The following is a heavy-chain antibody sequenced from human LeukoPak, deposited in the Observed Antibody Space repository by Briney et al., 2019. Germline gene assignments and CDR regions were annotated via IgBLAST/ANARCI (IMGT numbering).Heavy chain of an antibody. D-gene: IGHD6-13*01. CDR3: AKDGSSSWSYYYYYGMDV. J-gene: IGHJ6*04. Sequence: GGSLRLSCAASGFTFSSYAMHWVRQAPGKGLEWVAVISYDGSNKYYADSVKGRFTISRDNSKNTLYLQMNSLRAEDTAVYYCAKDGSSSWSYYYYYGMDVWGKGTTVTVSS. CDR1: GFTFSSYA. V-gene: IGHV3-30*04. CDR2: ISYDGSNK.